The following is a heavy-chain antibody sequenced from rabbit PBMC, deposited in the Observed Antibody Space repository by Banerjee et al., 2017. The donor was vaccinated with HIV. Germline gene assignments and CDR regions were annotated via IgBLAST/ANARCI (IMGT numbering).Heavy chain of an antibody. J-gene: IGHJ4*01. CDR1: GFSFRDKHV. Sequence: QQQLEESGGGLVKPEGSLTLSCTASGFSFRDKHVMCWVRQAPGKGLKWIACINTSSGNTVYASWAKGRFTISKTSPTTVTLQMTSLTVADTATYFCARGGGGYAYAFNLWGPGTLVTVS. D-gene: IGHD6-1*01. CDR3: ARGGGGYAYAFNL. CDR2: INTSSGNT. V-gene: IGHV1S45*01.